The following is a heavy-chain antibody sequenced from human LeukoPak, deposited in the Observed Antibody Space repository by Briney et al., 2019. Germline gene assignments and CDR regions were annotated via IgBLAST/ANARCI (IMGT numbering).Heavy chain of an antibody. CDR2: VHSGGST. CDR1: GGSISSFF. Sequence: PSETLSLTCTVSGGSISSFFWSWIRQPPGKGLEWIGYVHSGGSTKYNPSLKSRLIISVDMSKNQFSLKLRSVSVADTAVYYCARLAPGNYDILTGDPKVVFDYWGQGALVTVSS. CDR3: ARLAPGNYDILTGDPKVVFDY. V-gene: IGHV4-59*01. D-gene: IGHD3-9*01. J-gene: IGHJ4*02.